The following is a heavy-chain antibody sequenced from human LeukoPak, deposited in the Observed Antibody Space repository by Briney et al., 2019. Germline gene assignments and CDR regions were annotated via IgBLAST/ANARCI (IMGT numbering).Heavy chain of an antibody. Sequence: ASVKVSCKASGGTFSSYAISWVRQAPGQGLEWMGRIIPILGIANYAQKFQGRVTITADKSTSTAYMELSSLRSEDTAVYYCARVAGFGYSYGPFDYWGQGTLVTVSS. J-gene: IGHJ4*02. CDR2: IIPILGIA. CDR1: GGTFSSYA. V-gene: IGHV1-69*04. CDR3: ARVAGFGYSYGPFDY. D-gene: IGHD5-18*01.